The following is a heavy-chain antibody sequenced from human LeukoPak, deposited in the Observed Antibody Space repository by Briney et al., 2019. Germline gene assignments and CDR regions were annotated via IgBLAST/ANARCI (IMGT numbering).Heavy chain of an antibody. J-gene: IGHJ4*02. CDR3: AKGQIWLRGYFDY. CDR2: ISGSGSST. D-gene: IGHD5-18*01. CDR1: GFTFSSYA. V-gene: IGHV3-23*01. Sequence: GGSLRLSCAASGFTFSSYAMNWVRQAPGKGLEWVSAISGSGSSTYYADSVKGRFTISRDNSKNTLYLQMNSLRAEDTAVYYCAKGQIWLRGYFDYWGQGTLVTVSS.